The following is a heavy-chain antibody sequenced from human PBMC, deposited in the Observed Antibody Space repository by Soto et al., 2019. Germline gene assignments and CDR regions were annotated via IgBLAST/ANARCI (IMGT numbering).Heavy chain of an antibody. V-gene: IGHV1-3*01. CDR2: INAGNGNT. D-gene: IGHD6-19*01. J-gene: IGHJ6*02. CDR3: ARVGIAVGGPKVWL. CDR1: VNKITRYA. Sequence: ASVKVSFKASVNKITRYAIHWVRQAPGQRLEWIGWINAGNGNTQYSQKFQGRVSMTRETSASTAYIELSSLRCDDTSVYYCARVGIAVGGPKVWLWGQGTTVTVS.